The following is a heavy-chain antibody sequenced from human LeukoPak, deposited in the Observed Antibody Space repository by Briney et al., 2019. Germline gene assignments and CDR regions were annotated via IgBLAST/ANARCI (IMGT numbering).Heavy chain of an antibody. D-gene: IGHD3-10*01. V-gene: IGHV3-23*01. CDR1: GFTFSNYA. CDR2: IGGSGDKT. CDR3: ANAAFYYTSGTYV. Sequence: GGSLRLSCAASGFTFSNYAMSWGRQAPGKGLEWVSSIGGSGDKTYYADSVKGRFTISRDNSKNTLYLQMNSLRAEDTAIYYCANAAFYYTSGTYVWGRGTLVTVSS. J-gene: IGHJ4*02.